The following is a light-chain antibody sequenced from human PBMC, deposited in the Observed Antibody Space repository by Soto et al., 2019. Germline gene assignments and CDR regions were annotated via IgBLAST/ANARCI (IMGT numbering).Light chain of an antibody. CDR3: QQSSRTPLT. CDR1: QSISSY. CDR2: AAS. Sequence: DIPMTQSPSSLSASVGDRVTITCRASQSISSYLIWYQQKPGKAPKLLIYAASTLQSGVPSRFSGSGSGTDFTLTISSLQPEDFATYYCQQSSRTPLTFGGGTKVEIK. J-gene: IGKJ4*01. V-gene: IGKV1-39*01.